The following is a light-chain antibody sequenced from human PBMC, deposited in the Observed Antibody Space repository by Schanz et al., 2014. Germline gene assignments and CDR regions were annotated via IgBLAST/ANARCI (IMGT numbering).Light chain of an antibody. V-gene: IGLV2-8*01. Sequence: QSALTQPPSASGSPGQSVTISCTGTSSDVGTYDYVSWYQHHPGKAPKLMIFDVNKRPSGVPDRFSGSKSGNTASLTISGLQAEDEADYYCQSYDSRLSDHWVFGGGTKLTVL. CDR1: SSDVGTYDY. CDR3: QSYDSRLSDHWV. J-gene: IGLJ3*02. CDR2: DVN.